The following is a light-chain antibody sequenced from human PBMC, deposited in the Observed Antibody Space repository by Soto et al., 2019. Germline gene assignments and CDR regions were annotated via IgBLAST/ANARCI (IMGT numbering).Light chain of an antibody. V-gene: IGKV3-20*01. CDR2: GAS. CDR1: LSVSSSY. J-gene: IGKJ1*01. CDR3: QQYGSSPRT. Sequence: EIVLTQSPGTLSLSSGERATLSCRASLSVSSSYLAWYQQKPGQAPRLLIYGASSRATGIPDRFSGSGSGTDFTLTISRLEPEDFAVYYCQQYGSSPRTFGQGTKVDIK.